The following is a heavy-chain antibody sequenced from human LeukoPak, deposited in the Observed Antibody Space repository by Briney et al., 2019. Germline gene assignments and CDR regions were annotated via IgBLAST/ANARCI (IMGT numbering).Heavy chain of an antibody. Sequence: GGSPRLSCAASGFTFSTSSMNWVRQAPGKGLEWVSAISGSGGSTYYADSVKGRFTISRDNSKNTLYLQMNSLRAEDTAVYYCATDIVVVPAAIISDYFDYWGQGTLVTVSS. CDR3: ATDIVVVPAAIISDYFDY. J-gene: IGHJ4*02. CDR2: ISGSGGST. CDR1: GFTFSTSS. V-gene: IGHV3-23*01. D-gene: IGHD2-2*01.